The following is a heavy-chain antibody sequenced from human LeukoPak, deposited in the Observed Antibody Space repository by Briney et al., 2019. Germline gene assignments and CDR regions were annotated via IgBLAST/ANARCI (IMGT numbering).Heavy chain of an antibody. Sequence: SETLSLTCTVSGGSISSDGYYWSWIRQPPGKGLEWIGYIFHSGSTYYNPSLKSRVTISVDTSKNQFSLKLSSVTAADTAVYYCARHILHQYQLLYWFDPWGQGTLVTVSS. CDR2: IFHSGST. J-gene: IGHJ5*02. CDR1: GGSISSDGYY. D-gene: IGHD2-2*01. V-gene: IGHV4-30-2*01. CDR3: ARHILHQYQLLYWFDP.